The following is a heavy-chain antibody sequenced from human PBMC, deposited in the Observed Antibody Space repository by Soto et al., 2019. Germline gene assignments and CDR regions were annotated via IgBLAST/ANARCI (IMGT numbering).Heavy chain of an antibody. J-gene: IGHJ6*02. CDR2: IYTSGST. CDR1: GGSFKSGSYY. Sequence: TLSLTCTVSGGSFKSGSYYWSWIRQPAGKGLEWIGRIYTSGSTNYNPSLKSRVTMSVDTSKNQFSLKLSSVTAADTAVYYCARDPTARAFGQLWLNYYGMDVWGQGTTVTVSS. D-gene: IGHD5-18*01. CDR3: ARDPTARAFGQLWLNYYGMDV. V-gene: IGHV4-61*02.